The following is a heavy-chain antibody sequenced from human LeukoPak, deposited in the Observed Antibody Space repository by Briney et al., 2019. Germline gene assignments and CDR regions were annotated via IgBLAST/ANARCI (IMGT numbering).Heavy chain of an antibody. CDR3: ASASREYCSSTSCFDY. V-gene: IGHV4-4*07. CDR1: GGSISSYY. Sequence: PSQTLSLTCTVSGGSISSYYWSWIRQPAGKGLEWIGRIYTSGSTNYNPSLKSRVTMSVDTSKNQFSLKLSSVTAADTAVYYCASASREYCSSTSCFDYWGQGTLVTVSS. CDR2: IYTSGST. D-gene: IGHD2-2*01. J-gene: IGHJ4*02.